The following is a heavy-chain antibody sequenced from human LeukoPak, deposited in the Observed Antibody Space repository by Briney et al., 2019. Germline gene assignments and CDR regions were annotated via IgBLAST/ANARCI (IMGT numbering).Heavy chain of an antibody. J-gene: IGHJ4*02. D-gene: IGHD6-19*01. CDR2: IYYSGST. V-gene: IGHV4-59*01. CDR3: ARGQQWLVPYFDY. CDR1: GGSISSYY. Sequence: PSETLSLTCTVSGGSISSYYWSWIRQPPGKGLEWIGYIYYSGSTNYNPSLKSRVTISVDTSKNQFSLKLSSVTAADTAVYYCARGQQWLVPYFDYWSQGTLVTVSS.